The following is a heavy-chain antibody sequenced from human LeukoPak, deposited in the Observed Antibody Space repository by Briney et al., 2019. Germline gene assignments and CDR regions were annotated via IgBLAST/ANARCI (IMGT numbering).Heavy chain of an antibody. CDR2: ISGSGGST. Sequence: GSLRLSCAASGFTFSSYAMSWVRQAPGKGLEWVSAISGSGGSTYYADSVKGRFTISRDNSKNTLYLQMNSLRAEDTAVYYCAKDPVRTWVVLAASDYWGQGTLVTVSS. V-gene: IGHV3-23*01. J-gene: IGHJ4*02. D-gene: IGHD2-2*01. CDR1: GFTFSSYA. CDR3: AKDPVRTWVVLAASDY.